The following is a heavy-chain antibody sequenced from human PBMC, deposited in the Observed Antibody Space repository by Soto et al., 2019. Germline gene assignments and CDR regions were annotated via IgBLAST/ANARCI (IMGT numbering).Heavy chain of an antibody. CDR2: IYYTGST. Sequence: PSETLSLTCTVSGVSINSGDNFWSWIRQPPGKGLEWMGYIYYTGSTYYNPSLNRRITMSVDMSKNQFSLRLTSVTAADTALYFCARAEFNSVWFPFDSWGQGAQVTVSS. D-gene: IGHD6-19*01. CDR3: ARAEFNSVWFPFDS. V-gene: IGHV4-30-4*01. J-gene: IGHJ4*02. CDR1: GVSINSGDNF.